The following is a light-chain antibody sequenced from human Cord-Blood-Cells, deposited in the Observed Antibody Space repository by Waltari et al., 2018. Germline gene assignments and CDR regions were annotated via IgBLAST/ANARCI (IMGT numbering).Light chain of an antibody. V-gene: IGLV2-14*03. CDR2: DVS. CDR3: SSYTSSSTLV. Sequence: QSALTQPVSVSGSPGQSITISCTVTTSDVGGYNYVSWYQQHPGKAPKLMIYDVSNRPSGVSNRFAGSKSGNTASLTISGLQAEDEADYYCSSYTSSSTLVFGGGTKLTVL. CDR1: TSDVGGYNY. J-gene: IGLJ3*02.